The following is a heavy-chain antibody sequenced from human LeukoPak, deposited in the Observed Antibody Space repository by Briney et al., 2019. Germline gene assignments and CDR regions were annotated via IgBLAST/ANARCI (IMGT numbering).Heavy chain of an antibody. V-gene: IGHV1-18*01. D-gene: IGHD2-2*01. Sequence: ASVKVSCKASGYAFTCYGISWVRQAPGQGLEWMGWISAYNGNTNYAQKLQGRVTMTTDTSTSTAYMELRSLRSDDTAVYYCARAQRYCSSTSCYDDYYYGMDVWGQGTTVTVSS. CDR2: ISAYNGNT. CDR3: ARAQRYCSSTSCYDDYYYGMDV. J-gene: IGHJ6*02. CDR1: GYAFTCYG.